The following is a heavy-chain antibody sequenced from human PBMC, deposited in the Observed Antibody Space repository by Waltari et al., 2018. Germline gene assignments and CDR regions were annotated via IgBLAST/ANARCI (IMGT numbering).Heavy chain of an antibody. Sequence: QVQLQESGPGLVKPSETLSLTCTVSGYSISSGYYWGWIRQPPGKGLEWIGSMCHSGNTDYHPSLKGRVTISVDTSKNHFSLSLSSVTAADTAVYYCARAAVAGTFWLDPWGQGTLVTVSS. D-gene: IGHD6-19*01. CDR1: GYSISSGYY. CDR2: MCHSGNT. J-gene: IGHJ5*02. V-gene: IGHV4-38-2*02. CDR3: ARAAVAGTFWLDP.